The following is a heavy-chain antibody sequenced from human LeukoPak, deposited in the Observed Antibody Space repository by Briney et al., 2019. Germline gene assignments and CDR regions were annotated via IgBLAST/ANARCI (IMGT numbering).Heavy chain of an antibody. D-gene: IGHD1-1*01. V-gene: IGHV3-30*02. J-gene: IGHJ4*02. Sequence: GRSLRLSCAPSALTFSSSSFHWVSPAPGKGLGWVAFIRHDGSDKYYADSVKGPFISSRDNSKNNVYLQMNSLRIEDSALYYCANDFNWATDYWGQGTLVTVSS. CDR1: ALTFSSSS. CDR3: ANDFNWATDY. CDR2: IRHDGSDK.